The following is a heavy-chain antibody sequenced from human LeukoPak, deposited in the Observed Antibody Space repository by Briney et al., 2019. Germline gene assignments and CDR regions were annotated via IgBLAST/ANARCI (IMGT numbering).Heavy chain of an antibody. J-gene: IGHJ4*02. Sequence: GESLKISCKGSGYSFTSYWIGWVRQIPGKGLEWMGIIYPGDSDTRYSPSFQGQVTISADKSISTAYLQWSSLKASDTAMYYCARRRYYDSSGPGFDYWGQGTLVTVSS. CDR1: GYSFTSYW. CDR2: IYPGDSDT. V-gene: IGHV5-51*01. CDR3: ARRRYYDSSGPGFDY. D-gene: IGHD3-22*01.